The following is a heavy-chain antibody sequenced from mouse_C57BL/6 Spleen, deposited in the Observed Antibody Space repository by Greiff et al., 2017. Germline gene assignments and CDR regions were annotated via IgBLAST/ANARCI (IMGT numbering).Heavy chain of an antibody. CDR1: GYTFTSYW. J-gene: IGHJ3*01. V-gene: IGHV1-69*01. CDR3: ARTYGSSPAWFAY. CDR2: IDPSDSYT. D-gene: IGHD1-1*01. Sequence: VKLQQPGAELVMPGASVKLSCKASGYTFTSYWMHWVKQRPGQGLEWIGEIDPSDSYTNYNQKFKGKSTLTVDKSSSTAYMQLSSLTSEDSAVYYCARTYGSSPAWFAYWGQGTLVTVSA.